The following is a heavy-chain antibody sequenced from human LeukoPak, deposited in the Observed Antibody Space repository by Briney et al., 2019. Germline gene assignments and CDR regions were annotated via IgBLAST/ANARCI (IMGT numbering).Heavy chain of an antibody. CDR1: GYTFTGYF. Sequence: ASVKVSCKASGYTFTGYFIHWVRQAPGLGLQWMGWINPNSGGTNYAQKFQGRVTMTRDTSISTAYMELSRLNSDDTAVYYCARDATGVAYGDYADYWGQGTLVTVSS. D-gene: IGHD4-17*01. J-gene: IGHJ4*02. V-gene: IGHV1-2*02. CDR3: ARDATGVAYGDYADY. CDR2: INPNSGGT.